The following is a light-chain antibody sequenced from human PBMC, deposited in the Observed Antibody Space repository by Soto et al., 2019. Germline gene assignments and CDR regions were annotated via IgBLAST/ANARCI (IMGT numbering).Light chain of an antibody. CDR1: QTLSSSY. J-gene: IGKJ5*01. CDR2: GAS. V-gene: IGKV3-20*01. Sequence: EIVLTQSPGTLSLSQGERVTLSCRASQTLSSSYLAWYQQKPGQAPRLLIYGASTRATGIPDRFSGSGSGTDFTLTISRLEPEDFAVYYCQQHAGSPITFGQGTRLEI. CDR3: QQHAGSPIT.